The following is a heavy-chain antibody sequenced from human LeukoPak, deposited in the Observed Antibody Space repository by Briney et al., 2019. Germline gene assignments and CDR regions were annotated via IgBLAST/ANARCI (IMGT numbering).Heavy chain of an antibody. V-gene: IGHV4-34*01. Sequence: SETLSLTCAVYGGXFSGYYWSWIRQPPGKGLEWIGEINHSGSTNYNPSLKSRVTISVDTSKNQFSLKLSSVTAADTAVYYCARGRSVGATRLGYWGQGTLVTVSS. CDR2: INHSGST. CDR3: ARGRSVGATRLGY. D-gene: IGHD1-26*01. CDR1: GGXFSGYY. J-gene: IGHJ4*02.